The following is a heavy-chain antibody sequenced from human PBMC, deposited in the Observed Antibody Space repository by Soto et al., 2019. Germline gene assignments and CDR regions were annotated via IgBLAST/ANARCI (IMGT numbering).Heavy chain of an antibody. V-gene: IGHV1-46*01. J-gene: IGHJ4*02. CDR3: ARGRNYYDSSGHSFDY. Sequence: ASVKVSCKASGYTFTSYYMHWVRQAPGQGLEWMGIINPSGGSTSYAQKFQGRVTMTRDTSTSTVYMELSSLRSEDTAVYYCARGRNYYDSSGHSFDYWGQGTLVTVS. D-gene: IGHD3-22*01. CDR1: GYTFTSYY. CDR2: INPSGGST.